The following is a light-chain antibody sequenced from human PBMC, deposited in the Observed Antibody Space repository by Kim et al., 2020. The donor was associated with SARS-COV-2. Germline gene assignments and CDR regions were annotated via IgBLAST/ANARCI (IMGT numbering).Light chain of an antibody. CDR2: GEN. CDR1: SLRAFY. Sequence: LVQTVMIPCRGDSLRAFYAGWYKQKPRQAPVLVLYGENDRPSGIPDRFSGSISGDTASLTITGILAEDEADYYCNSRDSSGDHQGVFGGGTQLTVL. V-gene: IGLV3-19*01. J-gene: IGLJ3*02. CDR3: NSRDSSGDHQGV.